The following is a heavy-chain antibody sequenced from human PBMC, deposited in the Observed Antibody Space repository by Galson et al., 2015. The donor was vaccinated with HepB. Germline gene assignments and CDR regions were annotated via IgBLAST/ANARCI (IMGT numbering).Heavy chain of an antibody. D-gene: IGHD3-10*01. CDR2: IKQDGSEK. Sequence: SLRLSCAASGFTFSSYWMSWVRQAPGKGLEWVANIKQDGSEKYYVDSVKGRFTISRDNAKNSLYLQMNSLRAEDTAVYYCARSEGPLWFGEPYYGMDVWGQGTTVTVSS. CDR1: GFTFSSYW. V-gene: IGHV3-7*03. J-gene: IGHJ6*02. CDR3: ARSEGPLWFGEPYYGMDV.